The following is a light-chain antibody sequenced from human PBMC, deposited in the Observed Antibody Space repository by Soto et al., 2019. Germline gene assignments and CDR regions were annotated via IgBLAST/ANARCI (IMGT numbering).Light chain of an antibody. V-gene: IGKV3-15*01. CDR1: QSVSSN. J-gene: IGKJ2*01. CDR3: PHYNNLPFT. Sequence: EIVMTQSPATLSVSPGERATLSCRASQSVSSNLAWYQQKPGQAPRLLIYGASTRATGIPARFRGSGSGTESTLTISSLQSEDFPIYYCPHYNNLPFTFGQGPNLEIK. CDR2: GAS.